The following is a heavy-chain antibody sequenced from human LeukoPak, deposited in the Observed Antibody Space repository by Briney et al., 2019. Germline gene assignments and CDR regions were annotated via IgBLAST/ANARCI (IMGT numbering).Heavy chain of an antibody. CDR2: IYYSGST. J-gene: IGHJ4*02. CDR1: GGSFSSYY. CDR3: ARGGVGSSSSFAV. D-gene: IGHD6-6*01. Sequence: NPSETLSLTCAVYGGSFSSYYWSWIRQPPGKGLEWIGYIYYSGSTNYNPSLKSRVTISVDTSKNQFSLKLSSVTAADTAVYYCARGGVGSSSSFAVWGQGTLVTVSS. V-gene: IGHV4-59*01.